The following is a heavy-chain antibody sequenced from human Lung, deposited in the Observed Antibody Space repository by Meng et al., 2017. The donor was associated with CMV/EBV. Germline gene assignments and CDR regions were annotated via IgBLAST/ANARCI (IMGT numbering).Heavy chain of an antibody. CDR3: ARVGYCSGGSCSPFDP. CDR1: GYSFTSYW. D-gene: IGHD2-15*01. J-gene: IGHJ5*02. CDR2: IYPGDSDT. V-gene: IGHV5-51*01. Sequence: SCKGSGYSFTSYWIGWVRQMPGKGLEWMGIIYPGDSDTRYSPSFQGQVTISADKSISTAYLKWSSLKASDTAMYYCARVGYCSGGSCSPFDPWGQGTXVTVSS.